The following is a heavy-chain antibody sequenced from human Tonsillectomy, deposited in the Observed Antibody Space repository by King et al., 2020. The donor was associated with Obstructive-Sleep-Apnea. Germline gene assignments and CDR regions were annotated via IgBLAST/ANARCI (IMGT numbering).Heavy chain of an antibody. CDR2: ISYDGSNK. Sequence: VQLVESGGGVVQPGRSLRLSCAASGFTFSNYAMHWVRQAPGKGLEWVTLISYDGSNKNYADSVKGRFTIARDNSKNTMYLEMNVLSAEDTAVYYCARDESSNYYGSGINLFDHWGQGTLVTVSS. CDR1: GFTFSNYA. J-gene: IGHJ4*02. CDR3: ARDESSNYYGSGINLFDH. D-gene: IGHD3-10*01. V-gene: IGHV3-30-3*01.